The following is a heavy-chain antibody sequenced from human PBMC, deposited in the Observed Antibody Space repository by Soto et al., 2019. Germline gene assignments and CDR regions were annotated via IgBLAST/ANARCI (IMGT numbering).Heavy chain of an antibody. V-gene: IGHV2-5*02. Sequence: QITLKESGPTLVKPTQTLTLTCTISGFSLITSGVGVGWIRQPPGKALEWLALIYWDDDKRYSPSLKSMLTXXXXXXXXXXXXXXXXXXXXXXXXXXCAHIVTGCFTWGRGALVTVSS. CDR1: GFSLITSGVG. CDR2: IYWDDDK. CDR3: AHIVTGCFT. J-gene: IGHJ5*02. D-gene: IGHD2-15*01.